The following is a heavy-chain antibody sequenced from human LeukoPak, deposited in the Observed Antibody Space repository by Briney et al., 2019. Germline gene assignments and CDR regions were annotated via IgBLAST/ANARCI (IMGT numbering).Heavy chain of an antibody. V-gene: IGHV3-74*01. Sequence: PGGSLRLSCAASGFTFSSYWMHWVRQAPGKGLVWVSRINSDGSSTSYADSVKGRFTISGDNAKNTLYLQMNSLRAEDTAVYYCAKFLPTHIVVANYYFDYWGQGTLVTVSS. CDR1: GFTFSSYW. J-gene: IGHJ4*02. D-gene: IGHD2-21*01. CDR2: INSDGSST. CDR3: AKFLPTHIVVANYYFDY.